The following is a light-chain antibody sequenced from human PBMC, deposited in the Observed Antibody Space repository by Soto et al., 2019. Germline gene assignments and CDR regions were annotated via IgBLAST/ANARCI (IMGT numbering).Light chain of an antibody. CDR1: SSDVGGYNY. V-gene: IGLV2-11*01. J-gene: IGLJ2*01. CDR3: CSYAGSYTFV. Sequence: QSALTQPRSVSGSPGQSVTISCTGTSSDVGGYNYVSWYQQHPGKAPKLMIYDVSKRPSGVPDRFSGSKSGNTASLTISGLQAEDEADYYCCSYAGSYTFVFGGGPSSPS. CDR2: DVS.